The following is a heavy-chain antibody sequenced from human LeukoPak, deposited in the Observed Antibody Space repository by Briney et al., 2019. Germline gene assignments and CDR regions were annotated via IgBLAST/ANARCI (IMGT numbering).Heavy chain of an antibody. CDR3: ARDAFTVGATGENWFDP. CDR1: GYTFTGYY. CDR2: INPNSGAA. D-gene: IGHD1-26*01. V-gene: IGHV1-2*06. Sequence: GASVKVSCKASGYTFTGYYLHWVRQAPGQGLEWMGRINPNSGAARCAQMFQGRVILTRDTSLSTVYMELSRLGSVDTAIYYCARDAFTVGATGENWFDPWGQGTLVTVSS. J-gene: IGHJ5*02.